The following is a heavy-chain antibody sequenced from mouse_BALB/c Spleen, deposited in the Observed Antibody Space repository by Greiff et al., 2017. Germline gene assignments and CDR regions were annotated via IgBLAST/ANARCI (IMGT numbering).Heavy chain of an antibody. CDR2: INPSSGYT. Sequence: VQLQQSAAELSRPGASVKMSCKASGYTFTSYTMHWVKQRPGQGLEWIGYINPSSGYTEYNQKFKDKTTLTADKSSSTAYMQLSSLTSEDSAVYYCARRTGRYFDYWGQGTTLTVSS. CDR3: ARRTGRYFDY. V-gene: IGHV1-4*02. J-gene: IGHJ2*01. CDR1: GYTFTSYT. D-gene: IGHD4-1*01.